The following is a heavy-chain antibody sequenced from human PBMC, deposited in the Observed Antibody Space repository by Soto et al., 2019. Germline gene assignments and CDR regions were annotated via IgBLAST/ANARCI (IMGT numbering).Heavy chain of an antibody. Sequence: QVQLQESGPGLVKPSQTLSLTCTVSGGSISSGDYYWSWIRQPPGKGLEWIGYIYYSGSTYYNPSLKXRXTXSXXTSKNQFSLKLSSVTAADTAVYYCASSKGGSYFDYWGQGTLVTVSS. J-gene: IGHJ4*02. D-gene: IGHD1-26*01. V-gene: IGHV4-30-4*01. CDR2: IYYSGST. CDR1: GGSISSGDYY. CDR3: ASSKGGSYFDY.